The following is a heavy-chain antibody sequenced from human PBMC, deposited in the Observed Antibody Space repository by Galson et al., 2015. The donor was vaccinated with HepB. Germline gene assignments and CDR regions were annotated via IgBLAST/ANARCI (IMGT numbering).Heavy chain of an antibody. CDR1: GYTFTGYY. V-gene: IGHV1-2*06. CDR3: ARDLKIVGATAAPQAGNY. J-gene: IGHJ4*02. Sequence: SVKVSCKASGYTFTGYYMHWVRQAPGQGLEWMGRINPNSGGTNYAQKFQGRVTMTRDTSISTAYMELSRLRSDDTAVYYCARDLKIVGATAAPQAGNYWGQGTLVTVSS. CDR2: INPNSGGT. D-gene: IGHD1-26*01.